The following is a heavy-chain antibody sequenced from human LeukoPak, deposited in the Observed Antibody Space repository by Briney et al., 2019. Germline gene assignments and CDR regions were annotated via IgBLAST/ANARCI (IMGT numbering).Heavy chain of an antibody. CDR2: IWDDGSNI. V-gene: IGHV3-33*06. CDR3: AKDFVDYYDSSGYPLHAFDI. J-gene: IGHJ3*02. CDR1: GLTLSSSG. D-gene: IGHD3-22*01. Sequence: PGRSLRLSCAASGLTLSSSGMDWVSQPPGKGLEWVAHIWDDGSNIYYADSVKGRFTVSRDNSKNTVYLQMNSLRAEDTAVYYCAKDFVDYYDSSGYPLHAFDIWGQGTTVTVSS.